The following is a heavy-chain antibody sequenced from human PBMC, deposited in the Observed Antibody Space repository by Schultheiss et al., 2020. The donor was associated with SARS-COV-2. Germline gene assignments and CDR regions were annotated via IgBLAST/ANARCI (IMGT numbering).Heavy chain of an antibody. J-gene: IGHJ4*02. Sequence: ASVKVSCKASGGTFSSYAFSWVRQAPGQGLEWMGWINPNSGGTNYAQKFQGWVTMTRDTSISTAYMELSSLRSEDTAVYYCASVPSYGYEGLYYFDYWGQGTLVTVSS. CDR1: GGTFSSYA. D-gene: IGHD5-18*01. V-gene: IGHV1-2*04. CDR3: ASVPSYGYEGLYYFDY. CDR2: INPNSGGT.